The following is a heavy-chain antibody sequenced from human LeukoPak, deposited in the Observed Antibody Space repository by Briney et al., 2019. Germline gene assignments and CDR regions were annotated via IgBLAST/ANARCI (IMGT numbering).Heavy chain of an antibody. D-gene: IGHD6-13*01. CDR2: ISYDGSNK. V-gene: IGHV3-30*03. J-gene: IGHJ4*02. CDR3: ARDPSWYDY. Sequence: GRSLRLSCAASGFTFSSYGMHWVRQAPGKGLEWVAVISYDGSNKYYADSVKGRFTISRDNSKNTLYLQMNSLRAEDTAVYYCARDPSWYDYWGQGTLVTVSS. CDR1: GFTFSSYG.